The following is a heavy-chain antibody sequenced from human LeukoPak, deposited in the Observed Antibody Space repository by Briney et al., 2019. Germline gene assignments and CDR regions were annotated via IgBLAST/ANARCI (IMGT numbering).Heavy chain of an antibody. Sequence: GGSLRLSCAASGFMSSNYRMSWVRQAPGKGLEWVGNINQDGSQKSYVDSVRGRFTLSRNIAENSLFLQLNSLRADDTAVYYCARGSTMDYYHFDIWGQGTMVTVSS. D-gene: IGHD3-10*01. CDR2: INQDGSQK. CDR1: GFMSSNYR. J-gene: IGHJ3*02. V-gene: IGHV3-7*01. CDR3: ARGSTMDYYHFDI.